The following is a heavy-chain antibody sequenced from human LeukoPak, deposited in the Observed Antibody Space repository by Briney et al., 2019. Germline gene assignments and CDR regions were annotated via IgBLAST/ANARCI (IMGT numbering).Heavy chain of an antibody. CDR3: AKGAVVVPAATQTLEELYYYYYMDV. Sequence: PGGSLRLSCAASGFTFSRYWLHWVRQPPGKGLVWLSRLNADDKTTSYADSVKGRFTTSGDDARKTLYLQMNSLRAEDTAVYYCAKGAVVVPAATQTLEELYYYYYMDVWGKGTTVTVSS. J-gene: IGHJ6*03. CDR1: GFTFSRYW. D-gene: IGHD2-2*01. CDR2: LNADDKTT. V-gene: IGHV3-74*01.